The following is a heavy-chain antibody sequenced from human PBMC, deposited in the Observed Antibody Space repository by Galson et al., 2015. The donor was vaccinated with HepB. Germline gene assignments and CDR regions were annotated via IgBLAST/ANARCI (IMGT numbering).Heavy chain of an antibody. CDR2: IYSGGST. CDR1: GFTVSNNY. D-gene: IGHD5-18*01. Sequence: SLRLSCAASGFTVSNNYMSWVRQAPGKGLEWVSVIYSGGSTYYADSVKGRFTISRDNSKNTLYLQMNSLRAEDTAVYYCARGLRYSYGWGYFDYWGQGTLVTVSS. V-gene: IGHV3-66*01. CDR3: ARGLRYSYGWGYFDY. J-gene: IGHJ4*02.